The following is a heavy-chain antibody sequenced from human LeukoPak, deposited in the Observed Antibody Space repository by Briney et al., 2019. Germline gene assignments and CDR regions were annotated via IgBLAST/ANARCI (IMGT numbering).Heavy chain of an antibody. CDR1: GYSISSGYY. Sequence: SETLSLTCTVSGYSISSGYYWGWIRQPPGKGLVWIGSIYHSGSTYYNPCLKSRVTISVDTSKNQFSLKLSSVTAADTAVYYCASPRDGYNSAFDIWGQGTMVTVSS. V-gene: IGHV4-38-2*02. CDR2: IYHSGST. D-gene: IGHD5-24*01. CDR3: ASPRDGYNSAFDI. J-gene: IGHJ3*02.